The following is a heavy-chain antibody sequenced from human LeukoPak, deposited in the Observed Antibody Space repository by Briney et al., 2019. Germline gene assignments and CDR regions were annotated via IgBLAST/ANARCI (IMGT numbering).Heavy chain of an antibody. Sequence: SETLSLTCTVSGGSISSGSYYWSWIRQPAGKGLEWTGRIYTSGSTNYNPPLKSRVTISVDTSKNQFSLKLSSVTAADTAVYYCARRGLAGTDYYYYMDVWGKGTTVTVSS. CDR1: GGSISSGSYY. V-gene: IGHV4-61*02. J-gene: IGHJ6*03. D-gene: IGHD6-19*01. CDR2: IYTSGST. CDR3: ARRGLAGTDYYYYMDV.